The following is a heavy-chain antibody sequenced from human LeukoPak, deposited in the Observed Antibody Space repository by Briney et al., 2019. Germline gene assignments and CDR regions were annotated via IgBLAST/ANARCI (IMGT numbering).Heavy chain of an antibody. CDR1: GFTFSSYA. V-gene: IGHV3-30-3*01. D-gene: IGHD1-20*01. J-gene: IGHJ6*02. CDR2: ISYDGSNK. CDR3: ARGDLNWKPVRYAMDV. Sequence: RRSLRLSCAASGFTFSSYAMHWVRQAPGKGLEWVAVISYDGSNKYYADSVKGRFTISRDNSKNTLFLEMNSLRGEDTAVYYCARGDLNWKPVRYAMDVWGQGTTVTVSS.